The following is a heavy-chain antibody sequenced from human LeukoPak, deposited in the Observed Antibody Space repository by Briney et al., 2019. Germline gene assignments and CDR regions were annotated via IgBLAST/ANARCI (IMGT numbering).Heavy chain of an antibody. CDR3: AHLVVTIGWRSYFDY. J-gene: IGHJ4*02. Sequence: ESGPTLVKPTQTLTLTCTFSDFSLSTPGMGVAWIRQPPGKAPEWLVMIYYNDDKRYSPSLRSRLTITKDTSKNQVVLTMTNVDVVDTATYYCAHLVVTIGWRSYFDYWGQGILVTVSS. CDR2: IYYNDDK. D-gene: IGHD3-10*01. CDR1: DFSLSTPGMG. V-gene: IGHV2-5*01.